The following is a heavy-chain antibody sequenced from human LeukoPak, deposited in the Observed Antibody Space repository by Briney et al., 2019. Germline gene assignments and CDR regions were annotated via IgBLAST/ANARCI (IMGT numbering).Heavy chain of an antibody. J-gene: IGHJ4*02. CDR2: IKQDGSEK. CDR3: AREKTTVVTIFDY. D-gene: IGHD4-23*01. CDR1: GFTFSSYW. Sequence: PGGSLRLSCPASGFTFSSYWMSWVRQAPGKGLEWVANIKQDGSEKYYVDSMKGRFTISRDNAKNSLYLQMNSLRAEDTAVYYCAREKTTVVTIFDYWGQGTLVTVSS. V-gene: IGHV3-7*01.